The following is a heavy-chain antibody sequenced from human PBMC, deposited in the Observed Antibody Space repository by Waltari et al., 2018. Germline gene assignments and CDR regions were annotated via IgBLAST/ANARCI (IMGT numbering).Heavy chain of an antibody. CDR3: ARPQLPFDDYYDSSGPSWGWYFDL. CDR2: IYYSGST. J-gene: IGHJ2*01. D-gene: IGHD3-22*01. CDR1: GGSISSYY. Sequence: QVQLQESGPGLVKPSETLSLTCTVSGGSISSYYWSWIRQPPGQGLEWIGYIYYSGSTNYNPSLKSRVTISVDTSKNQFSLKLSSVTAADTAVYYCARPQLPFDDYYDSSGPSWGWYFDLWGRGTLVTVSS. V-gene: IGHV4-59*08.